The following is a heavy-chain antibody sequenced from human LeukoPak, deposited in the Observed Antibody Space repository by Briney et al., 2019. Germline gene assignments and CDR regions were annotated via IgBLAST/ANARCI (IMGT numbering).Heavy chain of an antibody. V-gene: IGHV4-4*02. J-gene: IGHJ4*02. Sequence: SETLSLTCAVSGGSISSSNWWSWVRQPPGKGLEWIGEIYHSGSTNYNPSLKSRVTISVDKSKNQFSLKLSSVTAADTAVYYCARQAAAGSPHFDYWGQGTLVTVSS. D-gene: IGHD6-13*01. CDR3: ARQAAAGSPHFDY. CDR1: GGSISSSNW. CDR2: IYHSGST.